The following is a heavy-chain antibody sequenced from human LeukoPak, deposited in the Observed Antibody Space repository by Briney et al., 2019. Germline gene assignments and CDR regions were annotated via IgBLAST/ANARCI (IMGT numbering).Heavy chain of an antibody. J-gene: IGHJ5*02. CDR1: GGSISSYY. V-gene: IGHV4-59*08. CDR3: ARHVGIVVPVGYWFDP. Sequence: SETLSLTCTVSGGSISSYYWSWIRQPPGKGLEWIGYIYHSGSNDYNPSLKSRVTISLDMSKNHFSLTLSSVTAADTAVYYCARHVGIVVPVGYWFDPWGQGTLVTVSS. CDR2: IYHSGSN. D-gene: IGHD2-2*01.